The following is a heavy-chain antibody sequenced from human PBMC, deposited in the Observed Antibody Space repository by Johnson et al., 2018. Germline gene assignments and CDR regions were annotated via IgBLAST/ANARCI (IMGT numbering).Heavy chain of an antibody. V-gene: IGHV3-30-3*01. J-gene: IGHJ6*03. D-gene: IGHD1-7*01. CDR2: ISYDGGNK. CDR1: GFTFRTSA. Sequence: QVQLVQSGGGLVKPGGSLRLSCAASGFTFRTSAMYWVRQAPGKGLEWVSFISYDGGNKYYPDSVKGRFTISSNHSKNTLSLQMNSLRTEETGGYYCARTPPIIGTTAYYMDVWGKGTTVTVSS. CDR3: ARTPPIIGTTAYYMDV.